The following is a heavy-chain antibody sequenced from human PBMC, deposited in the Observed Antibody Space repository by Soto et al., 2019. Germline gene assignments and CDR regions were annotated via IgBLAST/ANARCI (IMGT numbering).Heavy chain of an antibody. V-gene: IGHV4-4*02. Sequence: QVQLQESGPGLVKPSGTLSLTCAVSGDSITIDKWWSWVRQSPGKGLEWIGEIHPSGRTNCKPSVKSRITMSVDKSKNQFSLELRSTTAADTAVYYCVRGGDWEFDFWGQGRLVTVSS. CDR3: VRGGDWEFDF. CDR2: IHPSGRT. CDR1: GDSITIDKW. J-gene: IGHJ4*02. D-gene: IGHD2-21*02.